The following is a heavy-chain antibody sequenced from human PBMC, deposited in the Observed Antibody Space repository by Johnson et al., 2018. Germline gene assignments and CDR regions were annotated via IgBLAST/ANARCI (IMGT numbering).Heavy chain of an antibody. J-gene: IGHJ6*02. CDR3: AKSLTTAATGYYYGLDV. CDR1: GFTFDDYA. V-gene: IGHV3-9*01. CDR2: ISWNSGRI. D-gene: IGHD4-23*01. Sequence: EVQLVESGGGVVQPGRSLRLSCAASGFTFDDYAMYWVRQAPGKGLEWVSGISWNSGRIDYGDSVKGRFTISRANAKNSLYLQMNTLRVGDTALYYCAKSLTTAATGYYYGLDVWGQGTTVTVSS.